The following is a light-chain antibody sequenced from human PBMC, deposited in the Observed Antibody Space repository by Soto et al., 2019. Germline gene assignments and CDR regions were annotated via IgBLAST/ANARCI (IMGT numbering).Light chain of an antibody. J-gene: IGKJ3*01. CDR1: QSVDWY. CDR3: QQRSNWPPIT. V-gene: IGKV3-11*01. CDR2: DAL. Sequence: EIVLKQSPATLYLSPGDRATLSCRASQSVDWYVAWYQQKPGQAPRLLIYDALKRATGTPDRFSGSGSGTDFTLTISRLEPEDFAVYYCQQRSNWPPITFGPGTKVYLK.